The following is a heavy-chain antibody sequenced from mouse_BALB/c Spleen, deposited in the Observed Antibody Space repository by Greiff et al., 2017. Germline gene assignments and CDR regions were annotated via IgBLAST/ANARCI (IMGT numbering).Heavy chain of an antibody. D-gene: IGHD1-1*01. CDR3: ALYYGSRDYFDY. J-gene: IGHJ2*01. Sequence: EVKLMESGPELVKPGASVKIPCKASGYTFTDYNMDWVKQSHGKSLEWIGDINPNNGGTIYNQKFKGKATLTVDKSSSTAYMELRSLTSEDTAVYYCALYYGSRDYFDYWGQGTTLTVSS. V-gene: IGHV1-18*01. CDR1: GYTFTDYN. CDR2: INPNNGGT.